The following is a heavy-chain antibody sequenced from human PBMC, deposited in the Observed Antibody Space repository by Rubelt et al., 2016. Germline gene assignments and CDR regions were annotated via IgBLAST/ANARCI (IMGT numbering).Heavy chain of an antibody. CDR1: GGSISSSSYY. CDR3: AREIGSIAVADY. D-gene: IGHD6-19*01. Sequence: QLQLQESGPGLVKPSETLSLTCTVSGGSISSSSYYWGWIRQPPGKGLEWIGSIYYSGSTYYNPSLKSRVPISVDTSKNQFSLKLSSVTAADTAVYYCAREIGSIAVADYWGQGTLVTVSS. CDR2: IYYSGST. V-gene: IGHV4-39*07. J-gene: IGHJ4*02.